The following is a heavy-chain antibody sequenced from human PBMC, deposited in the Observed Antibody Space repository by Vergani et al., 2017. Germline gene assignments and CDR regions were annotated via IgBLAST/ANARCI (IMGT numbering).Heavy chain of an antibody. CDR1: GFTFSDYY. CDR2: ISSSSSYI. D-gene: IGHD3-22*01. V-gene: IGHV3-11*06. CDR3: ARDRGYYDSSGYSYYYYGMDV. J-gene: IGHJ6*02. Sequence: QVQLVESGGGLVKPGGSLRLSCAASGFTFSDYYMSWIRQAPGKGLEWVSSISSSSSYIYYADSVKGRFTISRDNAKNSLYLQMNSLRAEDTAVYYCARDRGYYDSSGYSYYYYGMDVWGQGTTVTVSS.